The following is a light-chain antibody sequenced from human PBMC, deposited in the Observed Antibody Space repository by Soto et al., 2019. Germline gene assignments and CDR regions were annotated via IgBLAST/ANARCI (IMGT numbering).Light chain of an antibody. J-gene: IGLJ2*01. V-gene: IGLV1-40*01. CDR3: QSYDSSLSAVV. Sequence: QSVLTQPPSVSGAPGQRVTISCTGSSSNIGAGYDVHWYQQLPGTAPKLLIYGNSNRPSGVPDRFSGSKSGTSASLAITGLQAEDAADYYCQSYDSSLSAVVFGGGTKVTVL. CDR1: SSNIGAGYD. CDR2: GNS.